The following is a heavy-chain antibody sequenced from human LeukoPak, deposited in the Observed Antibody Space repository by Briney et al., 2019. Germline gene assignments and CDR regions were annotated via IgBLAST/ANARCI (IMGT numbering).Heavy chain of an antibody. Sequence: PSETLSLTCSVSGGSMNSYDWGWLRQPPGKGLEWIGYIQYSGSTKYNPSLRSRVTISLDTPKSQFSLKLSSVTAADTAVYYCARSHGLYWGQGTLVSVSS. J-gene: IGHJ4*02. CDR2: IQYSGST. CDR3: ARSHGLY. V-gene: IGHV4-59*01. CDR1: GGSMNSYD.